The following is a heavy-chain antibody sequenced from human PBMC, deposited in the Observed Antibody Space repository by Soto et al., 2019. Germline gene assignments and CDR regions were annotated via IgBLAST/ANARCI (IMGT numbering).Heavy chain of an antibody. J-gene: IGHJ5*02. Sequence: EVQLLESGGGLVQPGGSLRLSCAASGFTFSSYVMSWVRQAPGKGLEWVSAISGSGGSTYYADSVKGRFTIYRDNSKNTLYLQMNSLRAEDTAVYYCAKGGLWSLGWFDPWGQGTLITVSS. V-gene: IGHV3-23*01. CDR2: ISGSGGST. CDR1: GFTFSSYV. D-gene: IGHD5-18*01. CDR3: AKGGLWSLGWFDP.